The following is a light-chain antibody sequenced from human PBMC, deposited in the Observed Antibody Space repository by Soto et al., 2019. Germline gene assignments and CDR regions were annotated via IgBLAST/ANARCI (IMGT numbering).Light chain of an antibody. V-gene: IGLV1-40*01. Sequence: QPVLTQPPSVSGAPGQRVTISCTGSSSNIGAGYDVHWYQQLPGTAPKLLIYGNSNRPSGVPDRLSGSKSGTSASLAITGLQAEDEADYYCQSYDSSLSGSYVFGTGTKLTVL. J-gene: IGLJ1*01. CDR2: GNS. CDR3: QSYDSSLSGSYV. CDR1: SSNIGAGYD.